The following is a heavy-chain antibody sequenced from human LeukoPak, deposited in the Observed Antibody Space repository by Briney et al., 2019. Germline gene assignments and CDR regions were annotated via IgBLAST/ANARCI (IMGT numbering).Heavy chain of an antibody. CDR2: IHHSGTT. D-gene: IGHD3-10*01. CDR1: GGSLNSGDYY. Sequence: SETLSLTCNVSGGSLNSGDYYWSWIRQHPGKGLEWIGYIHHSGTTYYNPSLKSRVTLSVDTSKKQFSLNLSSVTAADTPVYYCARGLTYYPAESFYTWFDPWGQATLVTVSS. V-gene: IGHV4-31*03. J-gene: IGHJ5*02. CDR3: ARGLTYYPAESFYTWFDP.